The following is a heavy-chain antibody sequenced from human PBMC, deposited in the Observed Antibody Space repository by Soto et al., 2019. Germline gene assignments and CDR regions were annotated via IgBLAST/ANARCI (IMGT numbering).Heavy chain of an antibody. CDR2: IYYSGST. CDR1: GGSISSGGYY. CDR3: ARVSGSYYYGMDV. V-gene: IGHV4-31*03. D-gene: IGHD1-26*01. Sequence: LSLTCTVSGGSISSGGYYWSWIRQHPGKGLEWIGDIYYSGSTYYNPSLKSRVTISVDKSKDQFSLKLSSVTAADTAVYYCARVSGSYYYGMDVWGQGTTVTVSS. J-gene: IGHJ6*02.